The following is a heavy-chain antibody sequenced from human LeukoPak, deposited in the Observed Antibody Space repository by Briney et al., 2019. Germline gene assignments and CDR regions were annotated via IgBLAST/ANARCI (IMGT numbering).Heavy chain of an antibody. Sequence: GGSLRLSCAASGFTLSTYNMKWVRQAPRKGLEWVSRIKTDGSRTNYADSVKGRFTISRDNAKNTVYLEMNSLRSEDTAVYYCARAIGSSWGKVDYWGQGTLVTVSS. D-gene: IGHD6-13*01. CDR3: ARAIGSSWGKVDY. J-gene: IGHJ4*02. CDR2: IKTDGSRT. V-gene: IGHV3-74*01. CDR1: GFTLSTYN.